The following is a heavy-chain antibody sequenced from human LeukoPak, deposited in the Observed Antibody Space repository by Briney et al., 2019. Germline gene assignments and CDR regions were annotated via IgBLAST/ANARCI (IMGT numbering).Heavy chain of an antibody. Sequence: KPSETLSLTCTASGGSISSSSYYWGWIRQPPGKGLEWIGSIYYSGSTYYNPSLKSRVTISVDTSKNQFSLKLSSVTAADTAVYYCARDFSYYDYYMDVWGKGTTVTVSS. V-gene: IGHV4-39*07. D-gene: IGHD6-6*01. J-gene: IGHJ6*03. CDR3: ARDFSYYDYYMDV. CDR1: GGSISSSSYY. CDR2: IYYSGST.